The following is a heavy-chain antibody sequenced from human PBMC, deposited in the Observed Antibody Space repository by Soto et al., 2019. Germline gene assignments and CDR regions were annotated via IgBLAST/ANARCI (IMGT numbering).Heavy chain of an antibody. CDR3: TSLEYYDILTGYFY. J-gene: IGHJ4*02. V-gene: IGHV3-73*01. Sequence: GGSLRLSCAASGFTFSGSAMHWVRQASGKGLEWVGRIRSKANSYATAYAASVKGRFTISRDDSKNTAYLQMNSLKTEDTAVYYCTSLEYYDILTGYFYWGQGTLVTVS. CDR2: IRSKANSYAT. CDR1: GFTFSGSA. D-gene: IGHD3-9*01.